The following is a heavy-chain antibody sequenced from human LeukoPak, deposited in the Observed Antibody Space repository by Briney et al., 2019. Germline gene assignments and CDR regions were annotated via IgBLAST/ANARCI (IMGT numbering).Heavy chain of an antibody. CDR1: GGSITGYY. V-gene: IGHV4-59*08. Sequence: PSETLSLTCTVSGGSITGYYWSWIRQSPGKGLEWVGYIFSSGSTNYNPSLKSRVTISLDTSKSQFSLKLISVTASDTAVYYCARLTKFLTTYYPTPWGQGTLVTVSS. D-gene: IGHD2/OR15-2a*01. CDR3: ARLTKFLTTYYPTP. CDR2: IFSSGST. J-gene: IGHJ5*02.